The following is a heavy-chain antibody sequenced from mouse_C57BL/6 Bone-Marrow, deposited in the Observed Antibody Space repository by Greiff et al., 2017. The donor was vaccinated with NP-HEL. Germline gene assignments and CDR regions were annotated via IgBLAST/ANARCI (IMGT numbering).Heavy chain of an antibody. J-gene: IGHJ4*01. D-gene: IGHD3-2*02. CDR1: GFTFSSYA. CDR3: TRVGSSGPYYYAMDY. V-gene: IGHV5-9-1*02. CDR2: ISSGGDYI. Sequence: EVKLMESGEGLVKPGGSLKLSCAASGFTFSSYAMSWVRQTPEKRLEWVAYISSGGDYIYYADTVKGRFTISRDNARNTLYLQMSSLKSEDTAMYYCTRVGSSGPYYYAMDYWGQGTSVTVSS.